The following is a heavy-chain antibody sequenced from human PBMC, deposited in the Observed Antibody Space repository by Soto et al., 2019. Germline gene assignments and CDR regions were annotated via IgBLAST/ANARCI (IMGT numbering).Heavy chain of an antibody. V-gene: IGHV5-10-1*01. Sequence: GESLKISCKGSGYTFTSYWISLLRQTPWNGLEWMGRIDASDSSANYNPSFQSHVTISADKSISAAYLQWTSLKASDTAMYYCARHEPLMDWRPHHDRFDPWRQGTLVTVSS. CDR3: ARHEPLMDWRPHHDRFDP. J-gene: IGHJ5*02. CDR2: IDASDSSA. D-gene: IGHD1-1*01. CDR1: GYTFTSYW.